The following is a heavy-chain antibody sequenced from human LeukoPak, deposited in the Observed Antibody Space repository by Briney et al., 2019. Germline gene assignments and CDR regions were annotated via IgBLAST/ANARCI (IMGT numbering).Heavy chain of an antibody. CDR1: GGSISSYY. CDR2: IYYSGST. J-gene: IGHJ4*02. V-gene: IGHV4-59*01. CDR3: ARDFPDGSGAAGAXY. Sequence: SETLSLTCTVSGGSISSYYWSWIRQPPGKGLEWIGYIYYSGSTNYNPSLKSRVTISVDTSKNQFSLKLSSVTAADTAVYYCARDFPDGSGAAGAXYXXQGXXXTVS. D-gene: IGHD3-10*01.